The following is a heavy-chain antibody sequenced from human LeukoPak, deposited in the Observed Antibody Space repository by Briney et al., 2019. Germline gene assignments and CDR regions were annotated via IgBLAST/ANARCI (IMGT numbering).Heavy chain of an antibody. CDR1: GFTFDDYA. D-gene: IGHD3-22*01. CDR3: AKEGARRRDYYDSSGLISVQNGLDV. J-gene: IGHJ6*02. Sequence: GGSLRLSCVGSGFTFDDYAIHWVRQAPGKGLEWVSGISWNSGSKEYADSVKGRFTISRDNAKNSLYLEMNSLRPEDTAVYYCAKEGARRRDYYDSSGLISVQNGLDVWGQGTTVTVSS. CDR2: ISWNSGSK. V-gene: IGHV3-9*01.